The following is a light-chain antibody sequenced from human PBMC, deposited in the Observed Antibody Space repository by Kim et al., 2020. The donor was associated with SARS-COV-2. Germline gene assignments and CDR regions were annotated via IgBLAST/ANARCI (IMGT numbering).Light chain of an antibody. J-gene: IGKJ4*02. CDR3: QEYKSYLCT. V-gene: IGKV1-5*01. CDR2: DAS. Sequence: DIQMTQSPSTLSASVGDRVTITCRASQSISGCLAWYQQKPGKAPNLLIYDASTLQSGVPSRFSGSGSGTEFTLTISSLQPDDFATYYCQEYKSYLCTFGGGTKVDIK. CDR1: QSISGC.